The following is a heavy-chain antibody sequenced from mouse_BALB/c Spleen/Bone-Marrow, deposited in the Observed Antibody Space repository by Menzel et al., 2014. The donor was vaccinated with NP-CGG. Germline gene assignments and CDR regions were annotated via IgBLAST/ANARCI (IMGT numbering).Heavy chain of an antibody. Sequence: VKLMESGPGLVTPSQNLSITCTVSGFSLTSYDINWIRQPPGKGLEWLGVIWTGGGTNYNSASMSRLSISKDNSKSQVFLKMNSLQTDDTAIYYCVRESNYGLDYWGQGTTLTVSS. J-gene: IGHJ2*01. V-gene: IGHV2-9-2*01. CDR2: IWTGGGT. CDR1: GFSLTSYD. D-gene: IGHD1-1*01. CDR3: VRESNYGLDY.